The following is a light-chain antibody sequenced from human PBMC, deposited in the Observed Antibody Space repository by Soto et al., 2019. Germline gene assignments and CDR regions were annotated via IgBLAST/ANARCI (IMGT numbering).Light chain of an antibody. CDR2: AVN. V-gene: IGLV2-11*01. CDR1: SSHVGDYNY. J-gene: IGLJ3*02. Sequence: QSALTQPRSVSRSPGQSVTISCTGTSSHVGDYNYVSWYQQHPGKAPKLLIYAVNMRPSGVPDRFSGSKSGNTASLTISGLQAEDEADYSCCSYAGSYTWVFGGGTKLTVL. CDR3: CSYAGSYTWV.